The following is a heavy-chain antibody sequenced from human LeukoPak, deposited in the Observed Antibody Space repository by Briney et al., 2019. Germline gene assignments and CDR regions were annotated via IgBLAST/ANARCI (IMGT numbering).Heavy chain of an antibody. CDR3: ARDPASGALDY. CDR1: GFTFSVSW. CDR2: IDPDGNTK. V-gene: IGHV3-7*01. J-gene: IGHJ4*02. Sequence: GGSLRLSCVASGFTFSVSWMTWVRQAPGRGLEWVGNIDPDGNTKNYVDSVKGRFTFSRDNARSSLYLQMNNLRGEDTGVYYCARDPASGALDYWGQGTLVTVSS.